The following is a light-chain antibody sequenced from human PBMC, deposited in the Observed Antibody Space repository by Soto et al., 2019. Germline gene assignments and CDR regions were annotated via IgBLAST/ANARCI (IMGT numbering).Light chain of an antibody. CDR1: QSISIW. V-gene: IGKV1-5*01. Sequence: DIQMNQSPSTLSASVGDRVTITCRASQSISIWLAWYQQKPGKAPKLLIYDASTLYSGVPSRFSGSRSGTEVTLTISSLPPDDFASYYCQQYNSFSPYTFGQGTKLEI. CDR3: QQYNSFSPYT. CDR2: DAS. J-gene: IGKJ2*01.